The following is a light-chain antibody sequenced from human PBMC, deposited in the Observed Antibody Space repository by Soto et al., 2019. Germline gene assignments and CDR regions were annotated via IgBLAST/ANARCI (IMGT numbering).Light chain of an antibody. V-gene: IGKV3-11*01. CDR2: DAS. CDR3: QQSCYGPHT. CDR1: QSVSTY. J-gene: IGKJ2*01. Sequence: EIVLTQSPATLSLSPGERATLSCRASQSVSTYLAWYQHKPGQAPRLLIYDASNRSTGIPSRFSGSGSGTDFTLTISSLEPEDFAVYYCQQSCYGPHTFGPGTKLESK.